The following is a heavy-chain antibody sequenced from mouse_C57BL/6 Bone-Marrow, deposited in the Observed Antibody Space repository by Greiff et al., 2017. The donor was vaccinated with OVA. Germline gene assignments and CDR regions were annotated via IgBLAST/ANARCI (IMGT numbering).Heavy chain of an antibody. CDR1: GYTFTSYW. D-gene: IGHD3-3*01. CDR2: IHPNSGST. J-gene: IGHJ1*03. V-gene: IGHV1-64*01. CDR3: ARLVGQWYFEV. Sequence: QVQLQQPGAELVKPGASVKLSCKASGYTFTSYWMHWVKQRPGQGLEWIGMIHPNSGSTNYNEKFKSKATLTVDKSSSTAYMQLSSLTSEDSAVYYCARLVGQWYFEVWGTGTTVTVSS.